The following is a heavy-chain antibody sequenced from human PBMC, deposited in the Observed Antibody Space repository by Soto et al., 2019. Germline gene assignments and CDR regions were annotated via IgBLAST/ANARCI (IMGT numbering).Heavy chain of an antibody. CDR1: GGTFSSYT. D-gene: IGHD5-18*01. Sequence: QVQLVQSGAEVKKPGSSVKVSCKASGGTFSSYTFSWVRQAPGQGLEWMGRIIPMLGIANYAQKFQGRVTITADKSTSTAYMELSSLRSEDTVVYYCANRGYIYGFVIYWGQGTLVTVSS. J-gene: IGHJ4*02. V-gene: IGHV1-69*02. CDR2: IIPMLGIA. CDR3: ANRGYIYGFVIY.